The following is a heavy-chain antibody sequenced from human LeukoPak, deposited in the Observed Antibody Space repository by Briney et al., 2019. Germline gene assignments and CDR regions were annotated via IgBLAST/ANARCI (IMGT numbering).Heavy chain of an antibody. V-gene: IGHV4-59*01. Sequence: PSETLSLTCTVSGGSISSYYWSWLGQPPGKGREGVGYVYYSGSTNYNPSLKSRVTMSVDTSKNQFSMKLSSVTAADTAVCYCARGPRGEPWAYSGSYWGFDAFDIWGQGTMVTVSS. CDR2: VYYSGST. CDR3: ARGPRGEPWAYSGSYWGFDAFDI. D-gene: IGHD1-26*01. J-gene: IGHJ3*02. CDR1: GGSISSYY.